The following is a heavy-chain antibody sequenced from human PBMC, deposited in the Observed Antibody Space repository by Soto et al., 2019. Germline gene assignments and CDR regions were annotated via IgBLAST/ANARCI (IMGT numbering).Heavy chain of an antibody. J-gene: IGHJ5*02. CDR1: GGAVSSGTYY. CDR2: IYFTGST. V-gene: IGHV4-61*01. Sequence: PSDTLSLTCTVSGGAVSSGTYYWSWIRQPPGKGLEWIGHIYFTGSTNCNPSLKSRVTMSLDTSRNQFSLKLSSVTAADTAVYYCTRGPPRVQWFDPWGLGTLVTVSS. CDR3: TRGPPRVQWFDP.